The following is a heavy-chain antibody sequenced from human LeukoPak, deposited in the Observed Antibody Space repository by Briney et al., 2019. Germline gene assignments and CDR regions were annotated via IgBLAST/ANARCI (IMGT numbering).Heavy chain of an antibody. V-gene: IGHV3-23*01. Sequence: GGSLRLSCAASGFTFRNYGMIWVRQAPGKGVEWVSGISGSGDTTNYADSVKGRFTISRDNSKNTLYLQMNSLRAEDTAVYYCAKDLRPVLRYFDWLTDYWGQGTLVTVSS. CDR2: ISGSGDTT. CDR1: GFTFRNYG. CDR3: AKDLRPVLRYFDWLTDY. J-gene: IGHJ4*02. D-gene: IGHD3-9*01.